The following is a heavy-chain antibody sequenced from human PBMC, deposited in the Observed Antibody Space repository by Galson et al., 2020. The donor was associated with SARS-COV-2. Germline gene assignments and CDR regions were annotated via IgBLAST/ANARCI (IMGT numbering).Heavy chain of an antibody. CDR3: ARSGITIFGVVILGWFDP. Sequence: SQTLSLTCTVSGGSISSYYWSWIRQPPGKGLEWIGYIYYSGSTNYNPSLKSRVTISVDTSKNQFSLKLSSVTAADTAVYYCARSGITIFGVVILGWFDPWGQGTLVTVS. D-gene: IGHD3-3*01. CDR2: IYYSGST. V-gene: IGHV4-59*01. J-gene: IGHJ5*02. CDR1: GGSISSYY.